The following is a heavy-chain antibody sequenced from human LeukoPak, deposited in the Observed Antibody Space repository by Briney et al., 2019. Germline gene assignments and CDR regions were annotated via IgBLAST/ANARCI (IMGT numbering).Heavy chain of an antibody. Sequence: SETLSLTCTVSGGSIRNYYWNWTRQPPGKGPEWIGYTSDSGHTDYNPSLKSRVTTSVDLSKNQLSLKLTSATAADTAVYYCARWYSHGRYFDYWGPGALVTVSS. CDR1: GGSIRNYY. J-gene: IGHJ4*03. V-gene: IGHV4-59*01. CDR2: TSDSGHT. D-gene: IGHD1-26*01. CDR3: ARWYSHGRYFDY.